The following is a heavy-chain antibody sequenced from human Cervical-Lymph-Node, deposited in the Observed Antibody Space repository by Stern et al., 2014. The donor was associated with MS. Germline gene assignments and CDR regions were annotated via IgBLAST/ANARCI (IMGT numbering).Heavy chain of an antibody. D-gene: IGHD1-14*01. V-gene: IGHV5-51*01. CDR1: GFEFSIYW. Sequence: EVQLVQSGAELIRPGESLKISCKGSGFEFSIYWIAWVRQMPGKGLEWMGIIYSGDSETRYSPAFQAQVTMSADKSTSTASLQWSSLNASDTAMYFCARQTTAWASDVWGQGTLVTVSS. J-gene: IGHJ4*02. CDR2: IYSGDSET. CDR3: ARQTTAWASDV.